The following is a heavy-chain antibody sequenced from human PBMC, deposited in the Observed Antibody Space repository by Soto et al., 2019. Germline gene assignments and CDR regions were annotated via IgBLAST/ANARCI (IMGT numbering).Heavy chain of an antibody. CDR2: IYYSGST. D-gene: IGHD3-3*02. J-gene: IGHJ4*02. Sequence: SETLSLTCTVSGGSISSYYWSWIRQPPGKGLEWIGYIYYSGSTNYNPSLKSRVTISVDTSKNQFSLKLSSVTAADTAVYYCGGFRMFTISGFFDYWGLGTLVTVSS. V-gene: IGHV4-59*01. CDR1: GGSISSYY. CDR3: GGFRMFTISGFFDY.